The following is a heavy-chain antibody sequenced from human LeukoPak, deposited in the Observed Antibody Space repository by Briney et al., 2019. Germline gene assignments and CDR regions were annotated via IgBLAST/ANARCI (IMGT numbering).Heavy chain of an antibody. CDR1: GGSISSSGYY. CDR3: ARDEGYATGFDRDY. Sequence: PSETLSLTCTVSGGSISSSGYYWGWIRQPPGKGLEWIGSVYYSGSSFYSPSLKSRVTISVDMSKNQFSLRPNSVTAADTAVYYCARDEGYATGFDRDYWGQGTLVTVSS. CDR2: VYYSGSS. D-gene: IGHD1-1*01. J-gene: IGHJ4*02. V-gene: IGHV4-39*07.